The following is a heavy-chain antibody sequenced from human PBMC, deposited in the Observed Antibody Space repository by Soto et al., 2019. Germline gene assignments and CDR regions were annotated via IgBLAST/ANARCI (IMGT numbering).Heavy chain of an antibody. Sequence: QVHLVQSGAEVKKPGASVKVSCKGSGYDFTTYGITWVRQAPGQGLEWMAWISAHNGNTDYAQKLQGRVTVTRDTSTSTAYMELRGLRSDDTAVYYCARGMYGDYWGQGALVTVSS. CDR1: GYDFTTYG. CDR3: ARGMYGDY. J-gene: IGHJ4*02. CDR2: ISAHNGNT. D-gene: IGHD2-8*01. V-gene: IGHV1-18*01.